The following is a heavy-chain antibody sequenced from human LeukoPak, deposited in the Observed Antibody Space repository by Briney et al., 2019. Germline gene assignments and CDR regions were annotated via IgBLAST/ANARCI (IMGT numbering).Heavy chain of an antibody. V-gene: IGHV1-2*02. CDR2: INPNSGGT. J-gene: IGHJ4*02. D-gene: IGHD2-2*02. CDR1: GYTFTDYY. Sequence: ASVKVSCKASGYTFTDYYMHWVRQAPGQGLEWMGWINPNSGGTNYAQKFQGRVTMTRDTSISTAYMELSRLRSDDTAVYRCARLGYCSSTSCYNFDYWGQGTLVTVSS. CDR3: ARLGYCSSTSCYNFDY.